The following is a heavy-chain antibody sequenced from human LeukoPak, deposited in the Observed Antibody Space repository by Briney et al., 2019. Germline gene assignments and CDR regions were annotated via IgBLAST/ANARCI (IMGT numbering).Heavy chain of an antibody. Sequence: PGGSLRLSCAASGFTFSSYWMTWVRQAPGKGLEWVASINQDQNEIHYVDSVRGRFTISRDNAKNSLSLQMNSLRAEDTAVYYCARDEYNWNVDAFDIWGQGTVVTVSS. CDR2: INQDQNEI. V-gene: IGHV3-7*01. J-gene: IGHJ3*02. CDR1: GFTFSSYW. CDR3: ARDEYNWNVDAFDI. D-gene: IGHD1-20*01.